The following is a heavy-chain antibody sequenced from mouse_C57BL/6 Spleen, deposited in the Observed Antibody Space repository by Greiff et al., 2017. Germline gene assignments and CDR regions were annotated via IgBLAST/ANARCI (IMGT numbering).Heavy chain of an antibody. V-gene: IGHV1-82*01. J-gene: IGHJ4*01. CDR2: IYPGDGDT. Sequence: VQVVESGPELVKPGASVKISCKASGYAFSSSWMNWVKQRPGKGLEWIGRIYPGDGDTNYNGKFKGKATLTADKSSSTAYMQLSSLTSEDSAVYFCASYDYAMDYWGQGTSVTVSS. CDR1: GYAFSSSW. D-gene: IGHD1-1*01. CDR3: ASYDYAMDY.